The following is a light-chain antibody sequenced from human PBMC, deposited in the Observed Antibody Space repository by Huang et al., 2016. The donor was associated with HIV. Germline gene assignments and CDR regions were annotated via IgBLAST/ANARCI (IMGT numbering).Light chain of an antibody. J-gene: IGKJ4*01. Sequence: DIQMTQSPSSLSASVGDRVTITCRASQSINSYLNWYQQKLGKAPKHLIYAASSLQSGVPSRFSGSGSGTDFTLTISSLQPEDSATYYCQQSYSTRLTFGGGTKVEIK. CDR2: AAS. CDR1: QSINSY. CDR3: QQSYSTRLT. V-gene: IGKV1-39*01.